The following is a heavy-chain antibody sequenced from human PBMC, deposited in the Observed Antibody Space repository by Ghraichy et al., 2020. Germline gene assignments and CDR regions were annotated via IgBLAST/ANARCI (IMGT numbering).Heavy chain of an antibody. Sequence: ESLNISCVASKLTFSNYAMSWVRQAPGKGLEWVSTISGSGGSTSYADSVKGRFTISRDNSKNTLYLQVNSLRAEDTALYYCARGPTLTNWFDPWGQGTLVTVSS. CDR2: ISGSGGST. CDR3: ARGPTLTNWFDP. CDR1: KLTFSNYA. V-gene: IGHV3-23*01. J-gene: IGHJ5*02.